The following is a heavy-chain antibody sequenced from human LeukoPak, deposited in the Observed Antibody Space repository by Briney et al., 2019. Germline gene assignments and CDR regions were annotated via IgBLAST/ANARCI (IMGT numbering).Heavy chain of an antibody. CDR3: ARDPRYCSSTSCYRAFDY. D-gene: IGHD2-2*01. CDR1: GFTFSSYS. V-gene: IGHV3-21*01. CDR2: ISSSSSYI. J-gene: IGHJ4*02. Sequence: GGSLRLSCAASGFTFSSYSMNWVRQAPGKGLEWVSSISSSSSYIYYADSVKGRLTISRDNAKNSLYLQMNSLRAEDTAVYYCARDPRYCSSTSCYRAFDYWGQGTLVTVSS.